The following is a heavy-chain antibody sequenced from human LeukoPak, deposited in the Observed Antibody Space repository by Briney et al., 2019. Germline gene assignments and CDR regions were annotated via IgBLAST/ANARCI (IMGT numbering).Heavy chain of an antibody. Sequence: ASVKVSCKASGYTFTGYYMHWVRQAPGQGLEWMGWTNPNGGGTNYAHKFQGRVTMTRDTSISTAYMELSSLRSDDTAVYYCARVGYCSGGSCPYYFDLWGQGTLVTVSS. CDR3: ARVGYCSGGSCPYYFDL. V-gene: IGHV1-2*02. D-gene: IGHD2-15*01. J-gene: IGHJ4*02. CDR2: TNPNGGGT. CDR1: GYTFTGYY.